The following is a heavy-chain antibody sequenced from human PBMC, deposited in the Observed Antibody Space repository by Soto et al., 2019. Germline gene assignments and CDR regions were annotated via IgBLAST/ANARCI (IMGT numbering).Heavy chain of an antibody. J-gene: IGHJ3*02. CDR2: IKSKTDGGTT. Sequence: EVQLVESGGGLVKPGGSLRLSCAASGFTFSNAWMSWVRQAPGKGLEWVGRIKSKTDGGTTDYAAPVKGRFTISRDDSKNTLYLQMNSLKTGDTAVYYCTTEDIVVVPAAGDAFDIWGQGTMVTVSS. CDR3: TTEDIVVVPAAGDAFDI. D-gene: IGHD2-2*01. V-gene: IGHV3-15*01. CDR1: GFTFSNAW.